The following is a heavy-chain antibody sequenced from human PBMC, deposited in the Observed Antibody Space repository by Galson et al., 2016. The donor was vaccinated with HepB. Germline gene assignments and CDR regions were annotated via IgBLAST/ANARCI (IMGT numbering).Heavy chain of an antibody. V-gene: IGHV1-18*01. CDR2: ISAYSGTT. CDR1: GYTFSRHG. Sequence: SVKVSCKASGYTFSRHGISWVRQAPGQGLEWMGWISAYSGTTEYARKFQGRVTMTTDMATSTAYMDLTNLRSDDTARYFCSKDVPASGWSHDSLNGMDVWGQGTTVIVSS. CDR3: SKDVPASGWSHDSLNGMDV. D-gene: IGHD6-19*01. J-gene: IGHJ6*02.